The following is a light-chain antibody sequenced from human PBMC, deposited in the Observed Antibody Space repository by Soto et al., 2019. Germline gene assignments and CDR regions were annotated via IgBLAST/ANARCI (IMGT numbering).Light chain of an antibody. V-gene: IGKV1-5*01. Sequence: DIQMTQSPSTLSASVGDRVTITCRASQSIVNWLAWYQQKPGKAPKLLIYDASSLESGVPSRFSGSGSGTEFTLTITSLQPDGFATYYCQRYDSYSRTFGQGTKVDIK. CDR3: QRYDSYSRT. CDR1: QSIVNW. J-gene: IGKJ1*01. CDR2: DAS.